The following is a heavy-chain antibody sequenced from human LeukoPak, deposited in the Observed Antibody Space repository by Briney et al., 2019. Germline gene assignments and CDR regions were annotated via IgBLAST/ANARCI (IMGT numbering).Heavy chain of an antibody. CDR1: GFTFSTYG. Sequence: GGSLRLSCAASGFTFSTYGMSWVRQAPRKGLEWVSVIFGRDSTTYYADSVKGRFTISRDNSKNTLYLQMDSLRAEDTAVYYCAKDQRPDSGYDIDYWGQGTLVTLYS. CDR3: AKDQRPDSGYDIDY. D-gene: IGHD5-12*01. J-gene: IGHJ4*02. V-gene: IGHV3-23*01. CDR2: IFGRDSTT.